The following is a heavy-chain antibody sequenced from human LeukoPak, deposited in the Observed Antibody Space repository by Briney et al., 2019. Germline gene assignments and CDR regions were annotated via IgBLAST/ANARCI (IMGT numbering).Heavy chain of an antibody. CDR2: IWYDGSNT. CDR3: ARNIGVAADDY. CDR1: GFTFSSYG. J-gene: IGHJ4*02. Sequence: GGSLRLSCAASGFTFSSYGMHWVRQAPGKGLEWVAMIWYDGSNTYYADSVKGRFTISRDNSKNTLFLQMDSLRAEDTAVYYCARNIGVAADDYWGQGTLVTVSS. V-gene: IGHV3-33*01. D-gene: IGHD6-19*01.